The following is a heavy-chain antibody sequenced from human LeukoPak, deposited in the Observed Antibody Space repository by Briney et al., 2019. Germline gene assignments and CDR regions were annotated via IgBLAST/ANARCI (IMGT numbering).Heavy chain of an antibody. Sequence: SETLSLTCTVSDGSLSTYFWSWIRQPAGKGLEWIGRIHISGNTIYNPSLKSRLTMSLDASKEQFSLALSSATAADTAVYYCAGQLYDRAMDVWGQGTTVTVSS. D-gene: IGHD2-2*01. V-gene: IGHV4-4*07. J-gene: IGHJ6*02. CDR3: AGQLYDRAMDV. CDR2: IHISGNT. CDR1: DGSLSTYF.